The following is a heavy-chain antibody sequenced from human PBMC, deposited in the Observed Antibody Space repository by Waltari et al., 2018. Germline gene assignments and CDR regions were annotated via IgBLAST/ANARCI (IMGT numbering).Heavy chain of an antibody. Sequence: MRRGRRGPGKGIEWIGGITPGCGTPTYAQKVRCRVTLSADEGTSTVYMDLRSLTSDDTTIYHCANAVTNKNCFPDWGQGAVINVSS. J-gene: IGHJ1*01. CDR3: ANAVTNKNCFPD. V-gene: IGHV1-69*01. D-gene: IGHD2-21*02. CDR2: ITPGCGTP.